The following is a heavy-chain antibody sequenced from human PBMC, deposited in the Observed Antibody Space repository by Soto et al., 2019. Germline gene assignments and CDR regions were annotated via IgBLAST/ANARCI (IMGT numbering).Heavy chain of an antibody. CDR1: GFTFTSSA. D-gene: IGHD3-10*01. CDR3: AASYYYGSGSSIARDY. CDR2: IVVGSGNT. V-gene: IGHV1-58*02. Sequence: SGKVSCKASGFTFTSSAMQWVRQARGQRLEWIGWIVVGSGNTNYAQKFQERVTITRDMSTSTAYMELSSLRSEDTAVYYCAASYYYGSGSSIARDYWGQGTLVTVSS. J-gene: IGHJ4*02.